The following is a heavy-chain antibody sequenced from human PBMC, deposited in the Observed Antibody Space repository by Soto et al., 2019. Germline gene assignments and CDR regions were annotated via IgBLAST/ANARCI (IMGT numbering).Heavy chain of an antibody. D-gene: IGHD3-10*01. Sequence: SLRLSCLASGFTFSDFAMTWVRHVPGRGLEWVASLDGAGGSTYYAESVRGRFSIPRDNSQNTLFLQMKRLTVDDTAIYYCAAPRDEYGSGVSWFTYGMDIWRQGTTVTVSS. CDR2: LDGAGGST. CDR1: GFTFSDFA. J-gene: IGHJ6*02. CDR3: AAPRDEYGSGVSWFTYGMDI. V-gene: IGHV3-23*01.